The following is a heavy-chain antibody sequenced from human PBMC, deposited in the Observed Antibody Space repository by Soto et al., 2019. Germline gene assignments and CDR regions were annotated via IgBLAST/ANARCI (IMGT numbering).Heavy chain of an antibody. CDR1: GYTFTHYY. CDR3: ARDLAAGDH. J-gene: IGHJ4*02. Sequence: QVQLVQSGAEVKKPGASVKVSCRTSGYTFTHYYIHWVRQAPGQGLEWLGIINPASGSTNYAQDFQGRVTLTMDTPTTTVYMELSGLRADDTAIFYCARDLAAGDHWGQGTLVTVSS. CDR2: INPASGST. V-gene: IGHV1-46*01. D-gene: IGHD6-13*01.